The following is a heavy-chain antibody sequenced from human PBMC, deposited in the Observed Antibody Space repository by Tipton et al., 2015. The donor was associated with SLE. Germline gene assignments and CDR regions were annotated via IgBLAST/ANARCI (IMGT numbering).Heavy chain of an antibody. V-gene: IGHV3-21*01. CDR1: GFTFSSYT. CDR2: ISSSSSSI. CDR3: ARDSNPTSFGVIGGRWYFGMDV. Sequence: GSLRLSCAASGFTFSSYTMNWVRQAPGKGLEWVSSISSSSSSIYYADSVRGRFTISRDNAKNSVYLQLNSLRAEDTAVYYCARDSNPTSFGVIGGRWYFGMDVWGQGTTVTVSS. D-gene: IGHD3-3*01. J-gene: IGHJ6*02.